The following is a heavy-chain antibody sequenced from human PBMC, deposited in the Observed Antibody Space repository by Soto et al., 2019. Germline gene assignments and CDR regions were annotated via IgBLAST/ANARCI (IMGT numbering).Heavy chain of an antibody. J-gene: IGHJ4*02. Sequence: PGGSLRLSCAASGFTFSFYGMDWVRQAPGKGLEWVAVIWNDGNNKYYADSVKGRFTISRDNSKSTLYLQMNSLRAEDTAVYYCASDLGGSYGPFDYWGQGALVTVSS. V-gene: IGHV3-33*01. CDR3: ASDLGGSYGPFDY. D-gene: IGHD5-18*01. CDR2: IWNDGNNK. CDR1: GFTFSFYG.